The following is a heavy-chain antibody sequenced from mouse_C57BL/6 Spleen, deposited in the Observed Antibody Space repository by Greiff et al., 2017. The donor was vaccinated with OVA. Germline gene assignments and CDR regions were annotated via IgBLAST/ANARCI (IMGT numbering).Heavy chain of an antibody. V-gene: IGHV2-2*01. CDR1: GFSLTSYG. D-gene: IGHD2-3*01. CDR3: ARNFGLLLYAMDY. CDR2: IWSGGST. J-gene: IGHJ4*01. Sequence: VKLVESGPGLVQPSQSLSITCTVSGFSLTSYGVHWVRQSPGKGLEWLGVIWSGGSTDYNAAFISRLSISKDNSKSQVFFKMNSLQADDTAIYYCARNFGLLLYAMDYWGQGTSVTVSS.